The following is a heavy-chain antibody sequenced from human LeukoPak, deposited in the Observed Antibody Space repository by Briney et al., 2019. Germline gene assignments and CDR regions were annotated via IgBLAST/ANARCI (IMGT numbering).Heavy chain of an antibody. CDR2: ISGSGSAK. J-gene: IGHJ4*02. CDR1: GFTYRNYE. Sequence: GGSLRLFCAASGFTYRNYEMNWVRQAPGKGLEWVTYISGSGSAKFYADPVKGRFHISRDNAKNLLNLQLNSLRAEDTAVYYCARVRLTMWFNFDNWGQGALVTVSS. D-gene: IGHD4/OR15-4a*01. V-gene: IGHV3-48*03. CDR3: ARVRLTMWFNFDN.